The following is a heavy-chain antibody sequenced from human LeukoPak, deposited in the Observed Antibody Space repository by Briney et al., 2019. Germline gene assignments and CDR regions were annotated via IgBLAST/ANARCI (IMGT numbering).Heavy chain of an antibody. CDR2: ISAYNGNT. CDR3: ARYEEGATMSAFDI. CDR1: GCTFSSYA. D-gene: IGHD1-26*01. J-gene: IGHJ3*02. V-gene: IGHV1-18*01. Sequence: ASVKVSCKASGCTFSSYAISWVRQAPGQGLEWMGWISAYNGNTNYAQKLQGRVTMTTDTSTSTAYMELRSLRSDDTAVYYCARYEEGATMSAFDIWSQGTMVTVSS.